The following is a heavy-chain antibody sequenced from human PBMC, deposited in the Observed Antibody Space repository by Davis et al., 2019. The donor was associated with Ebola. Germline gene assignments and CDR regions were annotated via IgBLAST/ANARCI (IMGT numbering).Heavy chain of an antibody. V-gene: IGHV1-2*02. D-gene: IGHD1-26*01. CDR3: AREASGSLFDY. Sequence: ASVKVSCKASGYTFSDYYIHWVRQAPGQGLEWMGWINPNSGGTNYAQKFQGRVTVTRDTSISTAYMELSRLRSDDTAVYYCAREASGSLFDYWGQGTLVTVSS. J-gene: IGHJ4*02. CDR2: INPNSGGT. CDR1: GYTFSDYY.